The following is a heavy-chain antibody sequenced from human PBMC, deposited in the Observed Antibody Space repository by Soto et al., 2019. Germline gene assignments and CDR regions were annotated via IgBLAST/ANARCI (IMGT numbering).Heavy chain of an antibody. J-gene: IGHJ5*02. Sequence: SETLSLTCTVSGGSISSYYWSWIRQPPGKGLELIGYIYYSGSTNYNPSLKSRVTISVDTSKNQFSLKLSSVTAADTAVYYCARWNTMVRGVSWFDPWGQGTLVTVSS. CDR1: GGSISSYY. CDR3: ARWNTMVRGVSWFDP. D-gene: IGHD3-10*01. CDR2: IYYSGST. V-gene: IGHV4-59*08.